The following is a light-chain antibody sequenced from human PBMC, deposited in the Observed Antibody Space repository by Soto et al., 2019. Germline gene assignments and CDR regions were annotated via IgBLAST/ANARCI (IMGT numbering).Light chain of an antibody. CDR2: DAS. J-gene: IGKJ4*01. CDR3: QQRSNWPPV. Sequence: EIVLTQSPGTLSLSPGETATLSCWASQSVSSYLAWYQQKPGQAPRLLIYDASNRATGIPARFSGSGSGTDFTLTISSLEPEDFAVYYCQQRSNWPPVFGGGTKVDI. V-gene: IGKV3-11*01. CDR1: QSVSSY.